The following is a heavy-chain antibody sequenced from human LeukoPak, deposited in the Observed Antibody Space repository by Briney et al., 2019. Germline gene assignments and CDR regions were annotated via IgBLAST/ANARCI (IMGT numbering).Heavy chain of an antibody. Sequence: GGSLRLSCAASGFTFSKYWMLWLRQAPGKGLESVSRINTDGTVTTYAASVKGRFTVSRDNADNTMFLQMNSVRDEDTGVYYCATKQWLAPPPDSWGQGTPVTVSS. J-gene: IGHJ4*02. D-gene: IGHD6-19*01. CDR3: ATKQWLAPPPDS. CDR2: INTDGTVT. CDR1: GFTFSKYW. V-gene: IGHV3-74*01.